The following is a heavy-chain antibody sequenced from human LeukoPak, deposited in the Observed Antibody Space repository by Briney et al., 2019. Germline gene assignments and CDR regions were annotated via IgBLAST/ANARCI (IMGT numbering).Heavy chain of an antibody. CDR1: GGTFSSYA. D-gene: IGHD3-22*01. J-gene: IGHJ4*02. CDR3: ASGPYYDSSGYYSASDY. Sequence: ASVKVSCKASGGTFSSYAISWVRQAPGQGLEWMGGIIPIFGTANYAQKFQGRVTITTDESTSTAYMELSSLRSEDTAVYYCASGPYYDSSGYYSASDYWGQGTLVTVSS. V-gene: IGHV1-69*05. CDR2: IIPIFGTA.